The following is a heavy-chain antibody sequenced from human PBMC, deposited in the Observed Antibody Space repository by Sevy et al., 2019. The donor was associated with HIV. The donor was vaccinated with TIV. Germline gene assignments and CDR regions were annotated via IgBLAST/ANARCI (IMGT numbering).Heavy chain of an antibody. V-gene: IGHV1-69*06. CDR3: ARGPRIVLAGTLYDYYYMDV. CDR2: IIPIFGTA. D-gene: IGHD6-19*01. J-gene: IGHJ6*03. CDR1: GGTFSSYA. Sequence: ASVKVSCKASGGTFSSYAINWVRQAPGQGLEWMGGIIPIFGTANYAQKFQGRVTITADKSTTTTYMELSSLGSEDTAVYFCARGPRIVLAGTLYDYYYMDVRGKGTTVTVSS.